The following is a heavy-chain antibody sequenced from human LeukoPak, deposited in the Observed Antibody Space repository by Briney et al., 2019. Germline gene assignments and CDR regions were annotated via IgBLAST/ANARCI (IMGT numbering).Heavy chain of an antibody. J-gene: IGHJ4*02. V-gene: IGHV4-39*01. CDR1: GGSFSSSSYY. Sequence: SETLSLTCTVSGGSFSSSSYYWGWIRQPPGKGLEWIGSIYYSGSTYYNPSLKSRVTISVDTSKNQFSLKLNSVTAADTAVYYCARHKASGSYYPYYFDYWGQGTLDTVSS. CDR2: IYYSGST. CDR3: ARHKASGSYYPYYFDY. D-gene: IGHD1-26*01.